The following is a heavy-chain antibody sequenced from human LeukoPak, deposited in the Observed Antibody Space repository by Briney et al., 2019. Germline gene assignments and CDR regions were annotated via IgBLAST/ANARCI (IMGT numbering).Heavy chain of an antibody. CDR2: INHSGST. J-gene: IGHJ5*02. V-gene: IGHV4-34*01. CDR1: GFTFSNAW. CDR3: ARVRRLGYCSSTSCYGNRSPYNWFDP. Sequence: GSLRLPCVASGFTFSNAWMSWVRQAPGKGLEWIGEINHSGSTNYNPSLKSQVTISVDTSKNQFSLKLSSVTAADTAVYYCARVRRLGYCSSTSCYGNRSPYNWFDPWGQGTLVTVSS. D-gene: IGHD2-2*01.